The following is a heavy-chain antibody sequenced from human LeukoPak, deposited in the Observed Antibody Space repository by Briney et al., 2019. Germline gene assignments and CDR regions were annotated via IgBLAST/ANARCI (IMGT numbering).Heavy chain of an antibody. CDR2: IYYSGST. V-gene: IGHV4-39*01. CDR1: GGSISSSSYY. CDR3: ASHAAAGTRWDY. J-gene: IGHJ4*02. Sequence: PSETQSLTCTVSGGSISSSSYYWGWIRQPPGKGLEWIGSIYYSGSTYYNPSLKSRVTISVDTSKNQFSLKLSSVTAADTAVYYCASHAAAGTRWDYWGQGTLVTVSS. D-gene: IGHD6-13*01.